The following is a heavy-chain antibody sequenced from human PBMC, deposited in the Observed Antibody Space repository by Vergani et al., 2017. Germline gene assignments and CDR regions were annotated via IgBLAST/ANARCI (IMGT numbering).Heavy chain of an antibody. CDR2: INYSGST. D-gene: IGHD2-15*01. CDR1: GGSISSGCYY. J-gene: IGHJ4*02. CDR3: ARDRGGGSYYYLDY. Sequence: QVQLQESGPGLVKPSQTLSLTCTVSGGSISSGCYYWSWIRQHPGKGLEWIGYINYSGSTYYNPSLKSRVTISVDTSKNPVSLKLSSVTAADTAVYYCARDRGGGSYYYLDYWGQGTMVTVSS. V-gene: IGHV4-31*03.